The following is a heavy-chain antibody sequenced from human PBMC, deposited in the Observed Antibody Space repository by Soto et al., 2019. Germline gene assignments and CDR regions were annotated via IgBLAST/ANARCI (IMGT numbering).Heavy chain of an antibody. J-gene: IGHJ4*02. CDR2: ISGSGDIT. CDR3: EKDRYGDYLFEY. V-gene: IGHV3-23*01. Sequence: GGSLRLSCAASGFTFSSCAMSWVRQTPGKGLEWVSSISGSGDITDYADSVKGRFTISRDNSKNTLYLQMNSLRAEDTAVYYCEKDRYGDYLFEYWGQGTLVTVSS. CDR1: GFTFSSCA. D-gene: IGHD4-17*01.